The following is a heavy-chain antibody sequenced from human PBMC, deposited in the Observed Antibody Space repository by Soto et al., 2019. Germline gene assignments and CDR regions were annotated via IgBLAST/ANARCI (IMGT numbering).Heavy chain of an antibody. J-gene: IGHJ6*02. CDR1: GFPFSSYA. CDR2: ISYDGSNK. Sequence: GGSLRLSCAASGFPFSSYAMHWVRQAPGKGLEWVAVISYDGSNKYYADSVKGRFTISRDNSKNPLYLQMNSLRAEDTAVYYCARERGVVVVPAALPPYYYDYGMDVWGQGTTVTVSS. V-gene: IGHV3-30-3*01. CDR3: ARERGVVVVPAALPPYYYDYGMDV. D-gene: IGHD2-2*01.